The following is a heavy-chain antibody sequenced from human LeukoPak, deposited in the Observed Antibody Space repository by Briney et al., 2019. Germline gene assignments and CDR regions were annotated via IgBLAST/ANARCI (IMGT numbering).Heavy chain of an antibody. CDR1: AFTLSSYA. CDR2: INPSADKT. D-gene: IGHD3-10*01. CDR3: AREVHGSGTIKLDL. J-gene: IGHJ5*02. V-gene: IGHV3-23*01. Sequence: GGSLRLSCAASAFTLSSYAMSWVRQAPGKGLDWVSAINPSADKTYYADSVKGRFTISRDNSNNTLNLQMNSLKAEDTAIYFCAREVHGSGTIKLDLWGQGTQLIVSS.